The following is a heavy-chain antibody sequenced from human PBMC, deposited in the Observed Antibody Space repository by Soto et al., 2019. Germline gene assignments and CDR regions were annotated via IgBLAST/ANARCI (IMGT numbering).Heavy chain of an antibody. J-gene: IGHJ4*02. Sequence: QVQLVQSGAEVKKPGSSVKVSCKASGGTFSSYAISWVRQAHGQGLEWMGGIIPIFGTANYAQKFQGRVTITADESTSTAYMELSSLRSEDTAVYYCARAHALPGIAAAGTEGDYWGQGTLVTVSS. CDR2: IIPIFGTA. V-gene: IGHV1-69*12. CDR3: ARAHALPGIAAAGTEGDY. CDR1: GGTFSSYA. D-gene: IGHD6-13*01.